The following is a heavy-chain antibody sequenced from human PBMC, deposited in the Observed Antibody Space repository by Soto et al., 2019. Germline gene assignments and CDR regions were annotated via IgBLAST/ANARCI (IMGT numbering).Heavy chain of an antibody. Sequence: SETPALTCSVPDGSISSYFWSWIRQPPGKGLEWCGYIYYSGSTNYNPSRKSRVTISVDTSKNQFSLKLSSVTAADTAVYYCARPLRSGLLDPWGQGTLVTVSS. J-gene: IGHJ5*02. V-gene: IGHV4-59*08. D-gene: IGHD3-3*01. CDR1: DGSISSYF. CDR2: IYYSGST. CDR3: ARPLRSGLLDP.